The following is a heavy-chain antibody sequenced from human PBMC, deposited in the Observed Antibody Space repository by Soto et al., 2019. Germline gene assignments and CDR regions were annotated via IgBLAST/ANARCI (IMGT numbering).Heavy chain of an antibody. CDR2: ISSISSTI. D-gene: IGHD3-10*01. V-gene: IGHV3-48*01. CDR3: ATYYGSGSYFPDHYYNGMDV. Sequence: EVQVVESGGGLVQPGGSLKISCAASGFTFSIYSMNWVRQAPGKGLEWISYISSISSTIYYADSVKGRFTISRDNAKNSLYLQMNSLRAEDTSVYYCATYYGSGSYFPDHYYNGMDVW. CDR1: GFTFSIYS. J-gene: IGHJ6*01.